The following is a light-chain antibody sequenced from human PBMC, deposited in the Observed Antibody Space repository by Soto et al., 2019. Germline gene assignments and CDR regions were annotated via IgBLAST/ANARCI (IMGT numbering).Light chain of an antibody. CDR2: SVF. J-gene: IGKJ2*01. V-gene: IGKV1-39*01. CDR3: QQGYSSPHT. CDR1: LSIGTY. Sequence: DIQMAQSPSSLSASVGDRVSITCRASLSIGTYLNWYQQTPGQAPRLLIHSVFTLQSGVPSRFSGSGSGTECTLTISSLQPEDYATYYCQQGYSSPHTFGQGNKLEIK.